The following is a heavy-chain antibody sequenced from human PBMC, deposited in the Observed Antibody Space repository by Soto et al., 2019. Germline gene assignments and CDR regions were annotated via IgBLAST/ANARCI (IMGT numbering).Heavy chain of an antibody. CDR1: GFTFSSYG. Sequence: GGSLRLSCAASGFTFSSYGMNWVRQAPGKGLEWVSSISSSSSYIYYADSVKGRFTISRDNAKNSLYLQMNSLRAEDTAVYYCARDLGDNWNDLTYYYYYGMDVWGQGTTVTVSS. D-gene: IGHD1-20*01. CDR2: ISSSSSYI. CDR3: ARDLGDNWNDLTYYYYYGMDV. J-gene: IGHJ6*02. V-gene: IGHV3-21*01.